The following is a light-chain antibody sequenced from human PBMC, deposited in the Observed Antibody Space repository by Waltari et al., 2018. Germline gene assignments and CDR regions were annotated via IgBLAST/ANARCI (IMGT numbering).Light chain of an antibody. J-gene: IGKJ4*01. CDR3: QQSHSSPRT. V-gene: IGKV1-39*01. Sequence: DIQMIQSPSSFAASVGDTVTITCRASQSSRKYLNWYQHKPGKAPKHPTYGVSSWQSGVPSRFSGSGSGTVFTLTISSLQPEDFATYYCQQSHSSPRTFGGGTKVEMK. CDR1: QSSRKY. CDR2: GVS.